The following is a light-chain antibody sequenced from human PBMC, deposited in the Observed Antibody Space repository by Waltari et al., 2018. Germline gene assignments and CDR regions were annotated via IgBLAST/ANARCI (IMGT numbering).Light chain of an antibody. V-gene: IGLV2-8*01. Sequence: QSVLTQPPSATGSPGQSVTISCTGTNNDVGAYNYVSWYQQHPGKVPKLLIYEVTQRPSGVPDRFSGSKSGNTASLTVSGLQADDEADYYCSSYAHNNHFVFGTGTKVTVL. CDR1: NNDVGAYNY. CDR2: EVT. J-gene: IGLJ1*01. CDR3: SSYAHNNHFV.